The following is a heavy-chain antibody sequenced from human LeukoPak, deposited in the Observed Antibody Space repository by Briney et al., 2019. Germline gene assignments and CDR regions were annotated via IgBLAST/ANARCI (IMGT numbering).Heavy chain of an antibody. CDR3: ASTPLDYYDSSGYYGRYYFDY. CDR1: GFTFSDNY. Sequence: GGSLRLSCAASGFTFSDNYMTWVRQAPGKGLVWLSYISGNGGVIQYADSVKGRFTISRDNAKNSLYLQMNSLRAEDTAVYYCASTPLDYYDSSGYYGRYYFDYWGQGTLVTVSS. J-gene: IGHJ4*02. CDR2: ISGNGGVI. D-gene: IGHD3-22*01. V-gene: IGHV3-11*04.